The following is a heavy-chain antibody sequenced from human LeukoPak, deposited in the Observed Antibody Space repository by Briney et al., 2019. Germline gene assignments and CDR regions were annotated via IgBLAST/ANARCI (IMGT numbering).Heavy chain of an antibody. CDR1: GYTFTSYD. J-gene: IGHJ6*03. V-gene: IGHV1-8*01. Sequence: GASVKVSCKASGYTFTSYDINWVRQATGQGLEWMGWMNTNSGNTGYAQKFQGRVTMTRNTSISTAYMELSSRRSEDTAVYYCAVSTFSEYSSSWYYYYYMDVWGKGTTVTVSS. CDR2: MNTNSGNT. D-gene: IGHD6-6*01. CDR3: AVSTFSEYSSSWYYYYYMDV.